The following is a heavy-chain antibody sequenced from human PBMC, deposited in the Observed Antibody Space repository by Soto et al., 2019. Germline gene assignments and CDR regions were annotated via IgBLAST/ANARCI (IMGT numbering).Heavy chain of an antibody. V-gene: IGHV4-30-2*01. J-gene: IGHJ3*02. CDR1: GGSLSSNAYS. D-gene: IGHD3-22*01. CDR2: IYQSGST. CDR3: ARELLFYDSDGFSWDDAFDI. Sequence: QMHLQESGSGLVKPSQTLSLTYAVSGGSLSSNAYSWSWIRQPPGKGLEWIGFIYQSGSTYYNPSLKSRVTMSLDRPKNQFSLKLSSVTAADTAVYYCARELLFYDSDGFSWDDAFDIWGQGTMVTVSS.